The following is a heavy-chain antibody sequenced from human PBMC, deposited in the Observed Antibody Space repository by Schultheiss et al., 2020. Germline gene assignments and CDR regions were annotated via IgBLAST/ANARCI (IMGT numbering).Heavy chain of an antibody. CDR2: IYYNGNT. V-gene: IGHV4-61*01. D-gene: IGHD2-8*01. Sequence: SETLSLTCTVSGGSVSSDIYYWSWIRQPPGQGLEWIGNIYYNGNTNYSPSLKSRVTITVDTSKKEFSLKMTSVTAEDTAVYFCARGGFYGSCYNGMDVWGRGTTVNVSS. CDR1: GGSVSSDIYY. J-gene: IGHJ6*02. CDR3: ARGGFYGSCYNGMDV.